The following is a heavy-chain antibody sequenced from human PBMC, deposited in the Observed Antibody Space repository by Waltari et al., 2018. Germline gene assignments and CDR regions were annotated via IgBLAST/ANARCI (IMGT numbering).Heavy chain of an antibody. CDR3: ARRLLLLGYFDY. Sequence: QLQLQESGPGLVKPSETLSLTCPVSGGSISSSSYYWGWIRQPPGKGLEWIGSIYYSGSTYYNPSLKSRVTISVDTSKNQFSLKLSSVTAADTAVYYCARRLLLLGYFDYWGQGTLVTVSS. D-gene: IGHD2-2*01. J-gene: IGHJ4*02. V-gene: IGHV4-39*01. CDR2: IYYSGST. CDR1: GGSISSSSYY.